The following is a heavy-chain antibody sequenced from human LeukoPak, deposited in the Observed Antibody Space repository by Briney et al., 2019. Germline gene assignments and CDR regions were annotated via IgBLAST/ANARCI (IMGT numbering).Heavy chain of an antibody. CDR2: INHSGST. V-gene: IGHV4-34*01. J-gene: IGHJ4*02. CDR3: ARHATPGYSYGYGYFDY. CDR1: GGSFSGYY. D-gene: IGHD5-18*01. Sequence: PSETLSLTCAVYGGSFSGYYWSWIRQPPGKGLEWIGEINHSGSTNYNPSLKSRVTISVDTSKNQFSLKLSSVTAADTAVYYCARHATPGYSYGYGYFDYWGQGTLVTVSS.